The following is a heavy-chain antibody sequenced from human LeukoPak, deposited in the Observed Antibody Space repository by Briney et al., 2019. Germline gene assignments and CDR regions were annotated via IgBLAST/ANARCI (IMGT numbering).Heavy chain of an antibody. Sequence: SETLSLTCAVSGGSISSGGYSWSWIRQPPGKGLEWIGYIYHSGSTNYNPSLKSRVTMSVDTSKNQFSLKLSSVTAADTAVYYCASGRYDSSGYYTSYYYYGMDVWGQGTTVTVSS. CDR3: ASGRYDSSGYYTSYYYYGMDV. D-gene: IGHD3-22*01. CDR1: GGSISSGGYS. CDR2: IYHSGST. J-gene: IGHJ6*02. V-gene: IGHV4-30-2*01.